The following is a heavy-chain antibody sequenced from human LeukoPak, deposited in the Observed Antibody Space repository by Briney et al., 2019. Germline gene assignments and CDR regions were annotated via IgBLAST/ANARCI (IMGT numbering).Heavy chain of an antibody. CDR1: GFTVSSNY. J-gene: IGHJ6*02. Sequence: GGSLRLSCAASGFTVSSNYMSWVRQAPGKGLEWVSVIYSGGSTYYAGSVKGRFTISRDNSKNTLYLRMNSLRAEDTAVYYCARDRRYDILTGYYYYGMDVWGQGTTVTVSS. V-gene: IGHV3-66*01. D-gene: IGHD3-9*01. CDR3: ARDRRYDILTGYYYYGMDV. CDR2: IYSGGST.